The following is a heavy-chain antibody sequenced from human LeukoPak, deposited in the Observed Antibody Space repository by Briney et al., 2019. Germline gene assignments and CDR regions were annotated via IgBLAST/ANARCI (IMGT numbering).Heavy chain of an antibody. CDR3: ARGIAHKQPSRVVTATPHYFDY. CDR1: GGSFSGYY. J-gene: IGHJ4*02. V-gene: IGHV4-34*01. D-gene: IGHD2-21*02. CDR2: INHSGST. Sequence: SETLSLTCAVYGGSFSGYYWSWIRQPPGKGLEWIGEINHSGSTNYNPSLKSRVTISVDTSKNQFPLKLSSVTAADTAVYYCARGIAHKQPSRVVTATPHYFDYWGQGTLVTVSS.